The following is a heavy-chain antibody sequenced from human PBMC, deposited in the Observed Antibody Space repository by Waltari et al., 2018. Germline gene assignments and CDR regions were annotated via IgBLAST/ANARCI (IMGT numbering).Heavy chain of an antibody. CDR2: IDSTSTYI. D-gene: IGHD5-12*01. CDR1: GFMFSPFT. Sequence: EVQLEESGGGMVKPVGSLRLSCAASGFMFSPFTMNWVRQAPGKGLEWVSSIDSTSTYIYHADSVKGRFTISRDNAKNSLYLQMNGLRVEDTGVYYCAREARGYDYWGQGTLVTVSS. J-gene: IGHJ4*02. V-gene: IGHV3-21*02. CDR3: AREARGYDY.